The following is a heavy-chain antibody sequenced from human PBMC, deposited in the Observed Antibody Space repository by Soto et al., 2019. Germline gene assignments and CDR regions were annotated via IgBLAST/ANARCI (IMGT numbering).Heavy chain of an antibody. V-gene: IGHV1-8*01. CDR3: ARGAPNCYDGDAFDL. CDR2: MNPNRGNT. CDR1: GYTFTSYD. D-gene: IGHD1-20*01. J-gene: IGHJ3*01. Sequence: QVQLVQSGAEVKKPGASVKVSCKASGYTFTSYDINWVRQATGQGLEWMGWMNPNRGNTGHAQKSQGRVNIXTNXAXITADMELSSLRSEDTAVYYCARGAPNCYDGDAFDLWGQGTMVTVSS.